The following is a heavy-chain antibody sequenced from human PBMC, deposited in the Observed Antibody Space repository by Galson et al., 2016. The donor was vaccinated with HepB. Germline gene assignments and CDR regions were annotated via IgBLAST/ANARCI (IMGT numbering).Heavy chain of an antibody. CDR1: GYTFNNYG. J-gene: IGHJ6*02. CDR3: ARDSELSVSRYYYDGMDV. V-gene: IGHV1-18*04. Sequence: SVKVSCKASGYTFNNYGISWVRQAPGQGLEWMGWISVYLGETNYSQTFQGRVTMTTDTSTTTAYMDLRSLRSDDTAVYFCARDSELSVSRYYYDGMDVWGQGTTVTVSS. CDR2: ISVYLGET. D-gene: IGHD1-14*01.